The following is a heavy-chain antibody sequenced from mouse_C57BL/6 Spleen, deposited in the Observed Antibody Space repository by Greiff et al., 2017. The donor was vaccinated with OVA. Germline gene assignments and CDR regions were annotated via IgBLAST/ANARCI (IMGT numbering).Heavy chain of an antibody. CDR3: ARYAPGTGFDY. Sequence: QVQLQQPGAELVMPGASVKLSCKASGYTFTSYWMHWVKQRPGQGLEWIGEIDPSDSYTNYNQKFKGKSTLTVDKSSSTAYMQLSSLTSEDSAVYYCARYAPGTGFDYWGQGTTLIVSS. V-gene: IGHV1-69*01. D-gene: IGHD4-1*01. CDR2: IDPSDSYT. J-gene: IGHJ2*01. CDR1: GYTFTSYW.